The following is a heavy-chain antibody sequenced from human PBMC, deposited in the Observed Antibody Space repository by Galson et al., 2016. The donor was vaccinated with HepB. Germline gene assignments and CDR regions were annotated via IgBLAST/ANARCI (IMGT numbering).Heavy chain of an antibody. J-gene: IGHJ3*01. CDR2: IWYDGSKK. Sequence: SLRLSCAASGFSFSNYGMRWVRQAPGKGLEWVAVIWYDGSKKYKSDSVKGRFTISRDNSKNTVYLQMNSLRVEDTAVYYCWISELSAFDVWGQGTMVTVSS. CDR3: WISELSAFDV. V-gene: IGHV3-33*01. CDR1: GFSFSNYG. D-gene: IGHD2-2*03.